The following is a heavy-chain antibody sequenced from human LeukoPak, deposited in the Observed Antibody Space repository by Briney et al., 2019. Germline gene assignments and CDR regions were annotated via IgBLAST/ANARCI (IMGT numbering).Heavy chain of an antibody. V-gene: IGHV5-51*01. Sequence: GESLKISCKGSGYRFTSYWIGWVRQMPGKGLEWMGIIYPGDSDTRYSPSFQGQVTISADKSISTAYLQWSSLKASDTAMYYCARISDYVWGSYRYTPSPFDYWGQGTLVTVSS. CDR3: ARISDYVWGSYRYTPSPFDY. J-gene: IGHJ4*02. CDR1: GYRFTSYW. CDR2: IYPGDSDT. D-gene: IGHD3-16*02.